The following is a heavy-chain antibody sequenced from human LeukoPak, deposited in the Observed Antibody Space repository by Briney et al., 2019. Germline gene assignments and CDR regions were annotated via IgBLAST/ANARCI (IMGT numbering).Heavy chain of an antibody. J-gene: IGHJ4*02. V-gene: IGHV4-4*07. CDR3: ARVYNPGRYGYSSSWYYFDY. CDR2: IYTSGST. D-gene: IGHD6-13*01. CDR1: GGSISSYY. Sequence: PSETLSLTCTVSGGSISSYYWSWIRQPAGKGLEWIGRIYTSGSTNYNPSLKSRVTMSVDTSKNQFSLKLSSVTAADMAVYYCARVYNPGRYGYSSSWYYFDYWGQGTLVTVSS.